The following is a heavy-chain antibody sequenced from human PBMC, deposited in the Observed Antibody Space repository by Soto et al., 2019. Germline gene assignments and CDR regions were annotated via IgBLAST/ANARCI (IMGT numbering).Heavy chain of an antibody. CDR3: ARDKGSASSGRYYGMDV. V-gene: IGHV6-1*01. J-gene: IGHJ6*02. CDR2: TYYRSKLYN. CDR1: VDRVSSNSAA. Sequence: SQTLSLTCAISVDRVSSNSAAWNWISQSPSRGLEWLGRTYYRSKLYNDYAVSVKSRITINPDTSKNQFSLQLNSVTPEDTAVYYRARDKGSASSGRYYGMDVWSQGAKGTVS. D-gene: IGHD6-19*01.